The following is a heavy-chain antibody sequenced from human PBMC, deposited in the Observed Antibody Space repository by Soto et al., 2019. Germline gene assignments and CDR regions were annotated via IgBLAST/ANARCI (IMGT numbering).Heavy chain of an antibody. CDR3: ARGLRVVYEGYFDY. Sequence: QVQLQESGPGLVKPSETLSLTCTVSGGSISSYYWSWIRQPPGKGLEWIGYIYYSGSTNYNPSLKSRVTISVDTSKNQFSLKLSSVTAADTAVYYCARGLRVVYEGYFDYWGQGTLVTVSS. CDR2: IYYSGST. D-gene: IGHD3-3*01. V-gene: IGHV4-59*01. J-gene: IGHJ4*02. CDR1: GGSISSYY.